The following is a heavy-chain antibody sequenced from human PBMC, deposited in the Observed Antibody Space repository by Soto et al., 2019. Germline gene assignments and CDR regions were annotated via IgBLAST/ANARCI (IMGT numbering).Heavy chain of an antibody. J-gene: IGHJ5*02. CDR3: ARGCVGDTSGWFDP. CDR1: GYIFTSYG. Sequence: QIQLVQSGAEVRKPGASVIVSCKASGYIFTSYGMSWVRQAPGQGLAWMGWITAYNGHTNYAQEVQGRITMTTDISTGTGYVELRSLTSDDTAVDYCARGCVGDTSGWFDPWCQGTLVTVSS. V-gene: IGHV1-18*01. D-gene: IGHD1-26*01. CDR2: ITAYNGHT.